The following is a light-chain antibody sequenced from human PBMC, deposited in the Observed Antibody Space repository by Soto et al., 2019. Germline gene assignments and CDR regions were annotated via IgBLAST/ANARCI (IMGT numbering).Light chain of an antibody. CDR1: SSDVGGYNY. J-gene: IGLJ1*01. Sequence: QSVLTQPRSVSGSPGQSVTISCTGTSSDVGGYNYVSWFQQHPGRAPKLIIYDVTKRPSGVPDRFSGSKSGDTASLTISGLQAEDEADYYCCSFASSESYVFGTGTKV. CDR2: DVT. CDR3: CSFASSESYV. V-gene: IGLV2-11*01.